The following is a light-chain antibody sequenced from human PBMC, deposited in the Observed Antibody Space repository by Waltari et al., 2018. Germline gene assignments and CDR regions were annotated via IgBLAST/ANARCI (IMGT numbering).Light chain of an antibody. V-gene: IGKV1-39*01. CDR2: AAS. CDR1: QSISSY. CDR3: QQSYSTPYT. J-gene: IGKJ2*01. Sequence: DIQMTQSPSSLSASVGDRVTITCRGSQSISSYLNWYQQNPGKAPKLLIYAASSLQSGVPSRCSGSGSGTDFTLTISRLQPEDLATYYCQQSYSTPYTFGQGTKLEIK.